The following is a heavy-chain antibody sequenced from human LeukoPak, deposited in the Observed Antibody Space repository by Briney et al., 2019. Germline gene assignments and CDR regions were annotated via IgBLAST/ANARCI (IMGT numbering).Heavy chain of an antibody. CDR1: GGSISSYY. CDR3: ARVYSRHFDY. V-gene: IGHV4-59*01. CDR2: IYYSGST. J-gene: IGHJ4*02. Sequence: SETLSPTCTVSGGSISSYYWSWLRQPPGKGLEWIGYIYYSGSTNYNPSLKSRVTISVDTSKNQFSLKLTSVTAADTAVYYCARVYSRHFDYWGQGTLVTVSS. D-gene: IGHD1-14*01.